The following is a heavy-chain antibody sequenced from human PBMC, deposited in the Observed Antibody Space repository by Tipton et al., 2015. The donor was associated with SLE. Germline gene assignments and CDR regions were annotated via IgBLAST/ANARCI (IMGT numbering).Heavy chain of an antibody. CDR2: IYDTGST. Sequence: TLSLTCTVSGGSIRSHYWSWIRQPPGKGLGWIGYIYDTGSTDYNPSLKSRVTISVDTSKNQFSLKLRSVTAADTAVYYCARGSSYYGLGGDYWGQGTLVTVSS. V-gene: IGHV4-59*11. J-gene: IGHJ4*02. CDR3: ARGSSYYGLGGDY. D-gene: IGHD3-10*01. CDR1: GGSIRSHY.